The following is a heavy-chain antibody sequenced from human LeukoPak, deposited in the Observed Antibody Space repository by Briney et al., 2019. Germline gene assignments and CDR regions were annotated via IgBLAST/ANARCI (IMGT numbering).Heavy chain of an antibody. V-gene: IGHV3-30-3*01. CDR2: ISYDAIHK. Sequence: GGSLRLSCAASGFTLSSYSMQWVRQAPGKGLEWVAVISYDAIHKYYADSVKGRFTISRDNSKNTLYLQINSLRAEDTAVYFCARGRRNTAMVYFFDYWGQGTLVTVSS. CDR1: GFTLSSYS. CDR3: ARGRRNTAMVYFFDY. J-gene: IGHJ4*02. D-gene: IGHD5-18*01.